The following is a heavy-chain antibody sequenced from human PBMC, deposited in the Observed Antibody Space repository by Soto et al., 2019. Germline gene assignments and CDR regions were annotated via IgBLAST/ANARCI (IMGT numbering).Heavy chain of an antibody. D-gene: IGHD6-19*01. CDR1: GFTFSSFA. CDR3: AKDLIYGYNSGRPFDS. Sequence: EVQLLDSGGGLVQPGGSLRLSCAASGFTFSSFAMSGVRQAPGKGLEWVSAIGSRGDSTYYADSVKGRFTISRDNSKNTLYLQMNSLRAEDTAVYYCAKDLIYGYNSGRPFDSWGQGTLVTVSS. CDR2: IGSRGDST. J-gene: IGHJ4*02. V-gene: IGHV3-23*01.